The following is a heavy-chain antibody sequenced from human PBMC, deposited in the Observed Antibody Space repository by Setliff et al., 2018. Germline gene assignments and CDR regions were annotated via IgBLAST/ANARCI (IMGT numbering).Heavy chain of an antibody. CDR1: GGSVSNSGFF. CDR2: IYDSGSS. CDR3: GRGFSRIEGWGNWFDP. V-gene: IGHV4-39*01. Sequence: PSETLSLTCTVSGGSVSNSGFFWGWLRQAPGKGLEWIGNIYDSGSSSYNASLKSRLIITRDTSKNQISLKLTSVTAADTAVYYCGRGFSRIEGWGNWFDPRGQGILVTVSS. J-gene: IGHJ5*02. D-gene: IGHD2-15*01.